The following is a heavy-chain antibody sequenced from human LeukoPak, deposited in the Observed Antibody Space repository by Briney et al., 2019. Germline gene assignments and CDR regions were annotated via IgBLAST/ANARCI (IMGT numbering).Heavy chain of an antibody. CDR1: GGTSSSYA. CDR3: ARDPGYSYGLNWFDP. Sequence: SVKVSCKASGGTSSSYAISWVRQAPGQGLEWMGGIIPIFGTANYAQKFQGRVTITADESTSTAYMELSSLRSEDTAVYYCARDPGYSYGLNWFDPWGQGTLVTVSS. V-gene: IGHV1-69*01. D-gene: IGHD5-18*01. J-gene: IGHJ5*02. CDR2: IIPIFGTA.